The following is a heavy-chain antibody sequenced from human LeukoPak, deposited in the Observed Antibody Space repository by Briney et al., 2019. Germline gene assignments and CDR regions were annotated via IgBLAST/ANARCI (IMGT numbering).Heavy chain of an antibody. Sequence: GGSLRLSCAASGFTFSSYSMKWVRQAPGKGLEWVSGITWNSGSIGYADSVKGRFTISRDNAKNSLYLQMNSLRAEDTALYYCAKTGPTTYYFDYWGQGTLVTVSS. CDR2: ITWNSGSI. J-gene: IGHJ4*02. D-gene: IGHD5-12*01. CDR1: GFTFSSYS. V-gene: IGHV3-9*01. CDR3: AKTGPTTYYFDY.